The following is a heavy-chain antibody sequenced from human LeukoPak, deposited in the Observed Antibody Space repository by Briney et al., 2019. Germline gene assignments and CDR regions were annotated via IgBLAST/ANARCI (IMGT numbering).Heavy chain of an antibody. CDR2: INPNSGGT. D-gene: IGHD4-17*01. J-gene: IGHJ4*02. CDR1: GYTFTGHY. V-gene: IGHV1-2*02. Sequence: ASVKVSCKASGYTFTGHYMHWVRQAPGQGLEWMGWINPNSGGTNYAQKFQGRVTMTRDTSISTAYMELSRLRSDDTAVYYCASGHDYGDWGSDYWGQGTLVTVSS. CDR3: ASGHDYGDWGSDY.